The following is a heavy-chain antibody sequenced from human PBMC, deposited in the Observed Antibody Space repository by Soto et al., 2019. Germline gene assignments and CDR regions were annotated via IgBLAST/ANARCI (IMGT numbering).Heavy chain of an antibody. V-gene: IGHV3-74*01. CDR2: INSDGSST. CDR1: GFTFSSYW. J-gene: IGHJ6*02. D-gene: IGHD3-9*01. Sequence: GGSLRLSCAASGFTFSSYWMHWVRQAPGKGLVWVSRINSDGSSTSYADSVKGRFTISRDNAKNTLYLQMNSLRAEDTAVYYCARGRVRYFDPSMDVWGQGTKVTVSS. CDR3: ARGRVRYFDPSMDV.